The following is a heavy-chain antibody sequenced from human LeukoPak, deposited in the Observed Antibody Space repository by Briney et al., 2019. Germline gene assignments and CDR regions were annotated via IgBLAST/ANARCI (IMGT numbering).Heavy chain of an antibody. Sequence: SVKVSCKASGGTFSSYAISWVRQAPGQGLEWMRGIIPIFGTANYAQKFQGRVTITTDESTSTAYMELSSLRSEDTAVYYCARGDYGSGSKYNWFDPWGQGTLVTVSS. CDR2: IIPIFGTA. J-gene: IGHJ5*02. V-gene: IGHV1-69*05. CDR3: ARGDYGSGSKYNWFDP. D-gene: IGHD3-10*01. CDR1: GGTFSSYA.